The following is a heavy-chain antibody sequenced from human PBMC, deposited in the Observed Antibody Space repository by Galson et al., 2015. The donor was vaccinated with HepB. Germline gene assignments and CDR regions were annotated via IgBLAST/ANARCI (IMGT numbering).Heavy chain of an antibody. Sequence: SETLSLTCTVSGGSISSYYWSWIRQPPGKGLEWIGYIYYSGSTNYNPSLKSRVTISVDTSKNQFSLKLSSVTAADTAVYYCARDLRYYGDYSHWYFDLWGRGTLVTVSS. CDR2: IYYSGST. J-gene: IGHJ2*01. D-gene: IGHD4-17*01. V-gene: IGHV4-59*01. CDR1: GGSISSYY. CDR3: ARDLRYYGDYSHWYFDL.